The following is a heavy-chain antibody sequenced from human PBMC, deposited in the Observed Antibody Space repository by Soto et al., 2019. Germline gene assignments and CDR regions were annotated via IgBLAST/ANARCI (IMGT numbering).Heavy chain of an antibody. CDR1: FTSYD. Sequence: FTSYDINWIRQPPGKGLEWIGEINHSGSTNYNPSLKSRVTISVDTSKNQFSLKLSSVTAADTAVYYCARGRSPNYYYYYYMDVWGKGTTVTVSS. CDR2: INHSGST. J-gene: IGHJ6*03. D-gene: IGHD1-26*01. CDR3: ARGRSPNYYYYYYMDV. V-gene: IGHV4-34*01.